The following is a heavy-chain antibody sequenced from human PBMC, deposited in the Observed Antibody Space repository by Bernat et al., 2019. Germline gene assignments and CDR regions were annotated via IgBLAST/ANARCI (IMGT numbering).Heavy chain of an antibody. CDR1: GFSLSTSGMC. CDR3: ARILRGSPNPGLGPTSYYYYMDV. J-gene: IGHJ6*03. Sequence: QVTLRESGPALVKPTQTLTLTCTFSGFSLSTSGMCVSWIRQPPGKALEWLARIDWDDDKYYSTSLKTRLTISKDTSKNQVVLTMTNMDPVDTATYYCARILRGSPNPGLGPTSYYYYMDVWGKGTTVTVSS. CDR2: IDWDDDK. V-gene: IGHV2-70*15. D-gene: IGHD3-10*01.